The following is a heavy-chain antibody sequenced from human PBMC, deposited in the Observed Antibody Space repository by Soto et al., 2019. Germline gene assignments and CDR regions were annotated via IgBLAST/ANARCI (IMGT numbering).Heavy chain of an antibody. V-gene: IGHV3-49*03. CDR2: IRSNIYDGTT. CDR3: TRVSPDCSDGSCYPLN. D-gene: IGHD2-15*01. J-gene: IGHJ4*02. CDR1: GFTFRDYA. Sequence: EVQLVESGGGLVEPGRSLRLSCMASGFTFRDYAISWFRQAPGKGLQWVSFIRSNIYDGTTEYAASVKGRFTISRDDSKPIAYLRMNSLKTEDTAVYYCTRVSPDCSDGSCYPLNWGQGTLVTVSS.